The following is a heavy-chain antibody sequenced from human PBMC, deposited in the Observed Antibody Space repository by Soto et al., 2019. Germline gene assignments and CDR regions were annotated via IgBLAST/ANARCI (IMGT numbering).Heavy chain of an antibody. J-gene: IGHJ5*02. D-gene: IGHD6-13*01. CDR3: ARGSIAAAGKNWFDP. CDR1: GYTFTSYA. CDR2: INAGNGNT. V-gene: IGHV1-3*01. Sequence: GASVKVSCKASGYTFTSYAMHWVRQAPGQRLEWMGWINAGNGNTKYSQKFQGRVTITRDTSASTAYMELSSLRSEDTAVYYCARGSIAAAGKNWFDPPGQGTRVTVSS.